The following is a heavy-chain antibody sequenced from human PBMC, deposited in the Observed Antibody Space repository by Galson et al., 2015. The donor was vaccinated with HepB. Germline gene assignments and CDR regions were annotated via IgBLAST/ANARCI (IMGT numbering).Heavy chain of an antibody. Sequence: SVKVSCKVSGYTLTELSMHWVRQAPGKGLEWMGGFDPEDGETIYAQKFQGRVTMTEDTSTDTAYMELSSLRSEDTAVYYCATDPVWSGPWGYWGQGTLVTVSS. CDR2: FDPEDGET. V-gene: IGHV1-24*01. J-gene: IGHJ4*02. CDR3: ATDPVWSGPWGY. CDR1: GYTLTELS. D-gene: IGHD3-3*01.